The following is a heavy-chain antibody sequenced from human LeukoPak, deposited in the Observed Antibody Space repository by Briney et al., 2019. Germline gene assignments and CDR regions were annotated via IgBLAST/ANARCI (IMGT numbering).Heavy chain of an antibody. CDR1: GGSISSCY. CDR3: ARVTSPFGTLFDY. Sequence: SETLSLTCTVSGGSISSCYWSWIRQPPGKGLEWIVYIYYSGSTNHNPSLKSRVTISVDTSKNRFSLKLSSVTAADTAVYYCARVTSPFGTLFDYWGQGTLVTVSS. V-gene: IGHV4-59*01. D-gene: IGHD3-16*01. CDR2: IYYSGST. J-gene: IGHJ4*02.